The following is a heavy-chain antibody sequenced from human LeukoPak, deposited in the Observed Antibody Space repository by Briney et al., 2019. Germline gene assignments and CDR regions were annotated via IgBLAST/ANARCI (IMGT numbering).Heavy chain of an antibody. CDR3: ARGGNLEN. Sequence: GGSLRLSCAASGFTLNRYWMSWVRQAPGKGLEWVANINEDGGERHYVDSVKGRFTISRDNAKNSLYLQMNSLRAEDTAVYYCARGGNLENWGGGTLVTISS. J-gene: IGHJ4*02. D-gene: IGHD1-14*01. CDR2: INEDGGER. V-gene: IGHV3-7*01. CDR1: GFTLNRYW.